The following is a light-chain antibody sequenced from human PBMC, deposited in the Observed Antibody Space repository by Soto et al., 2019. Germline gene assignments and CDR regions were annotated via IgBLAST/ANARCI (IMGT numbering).Light chain of an antibody. Sequence: QSVLTQPASVSGSPGQSITISCTGTSSDIGSYNLVSWYQHHPGKAPKLMIYEGSKRPSGVSNRFSGSKSGNTASLTISGLQAEDEAHYYSCSYSTSGTFVFGSGTKVTVL. CDR2: EGS. J-gene: IGLJ1*01. CDR1: SSDIGSYNL. V-gene: IGLV2-23*01. CDR3: CSYSTSGTFV.